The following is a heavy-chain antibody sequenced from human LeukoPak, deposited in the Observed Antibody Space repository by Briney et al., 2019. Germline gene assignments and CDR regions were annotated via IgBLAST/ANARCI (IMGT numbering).Heavy chain of an antibody. Sequence: GASVKVSCKASGRTFSSYAISWVRQAPGQGLEWMGGIIPIFGTANYAQKFQGRVTITADKSTSTAYMELSRLTSEDTAVYYCATERGGDQTNWFDPWGQGTLVTVSS. CDR2: IIPIFGTA. CDR3: ATERGGDQTNWFDP. J-gene: IGHJ5*02. CDR1: GRTFSSYA. D-gene: IGHD2-21*02. V-gene: IGHV1-69*06.